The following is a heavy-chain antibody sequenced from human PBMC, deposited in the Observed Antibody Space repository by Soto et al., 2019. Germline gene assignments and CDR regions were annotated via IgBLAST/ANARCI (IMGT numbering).Heavy chain of an antibody. Sequence: GESLKISCKGSGYSFAGYWITWVRQKTGKGLEWMGRIDPSDSQTYYSPSFRGHVTISVTKSITTVFLQWSSLRASDTAMYYCARQIYDSDTGPNFQYYFDSWGQGTPVTVSS. V-gene: IGHV5-10-1*01. CDR1: GYSFAGYW. CDR2: IDPSDSQT. D-gene: IGHD3-22*01. CDR3: ARQIYDSDTGPNFQYYFDS. J-gene: IGHJ4*02.